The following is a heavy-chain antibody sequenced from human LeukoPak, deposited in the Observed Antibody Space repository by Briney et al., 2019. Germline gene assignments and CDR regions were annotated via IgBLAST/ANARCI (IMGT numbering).Heavy chain of an antibody. CDR3: ARSRYSGSYLGSFDC. Sequence: GGSLRLSCAASGFTFSNYWMTWVRQAPGKGLEWVANIKQDGSEKNYVDSVKGRFTISKDNAKNSLCLQMNSLRAEDTAVYYCARSRYSGSYLGSFDCWGQGTLVTVSS. CDR2: IKQDGSEK. D-gene: IGHD1-26*01. J-gene: IGHJ4*02. V-gene: IGHV3-7*01. CDR1: GFTFSNYW.